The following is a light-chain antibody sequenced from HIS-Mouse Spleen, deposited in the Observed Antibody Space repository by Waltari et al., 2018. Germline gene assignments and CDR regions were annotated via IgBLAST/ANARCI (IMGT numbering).Light chain of an antibody. V-gene: IGLV2-14*01. CDR1: SSAVGGYNH. CDR3: SSYTSSSLYV. J-gene: IGLJ1*01. CDR2: EVS. Sequence: QSALTQPASVSGSPGQSITISCTGTSSAVGGYNHVSWYQQHPGKAPKLMIYEVSNRPSGVSNRFSGSKSGNTASLTISGLQAEDEADYYCSSYTSSSLYVFGTGTKVTVL.